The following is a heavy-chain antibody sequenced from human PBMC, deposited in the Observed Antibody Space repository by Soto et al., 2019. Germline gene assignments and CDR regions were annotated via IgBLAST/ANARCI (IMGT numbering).Heavy chain of an antibody. D-gene: IGHD6-19*01. J-gene: IGHJ4*02. CDR1: VGSFSGYY. Sequence: KTSETLSLTCAVYVGSFSGYYWSWIRQPPGKGLEWIGEINPSGITNYNPSLKSRVTISVDTSKNQFSLNLSSVTAADTAVYYCARGRPGRSSGWYNYWGQGTLVTVSS. CDR3: ARGRPGRSSGWYNY. V-gene: IGHV4-34*01. CDR2: INPSGIT.